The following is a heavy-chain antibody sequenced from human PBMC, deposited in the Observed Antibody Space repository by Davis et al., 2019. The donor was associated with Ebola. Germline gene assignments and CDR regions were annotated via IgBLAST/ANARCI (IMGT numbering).Heavy chain of an antibody. CDR2: IYPGDSDT. V-gene: IGHV5-51*01. J-gene: IGHJ4*02. D-gene: IGHD1-7*01. Sequence: QVSCLGSGYSFTSYWIGWVRQMPGNGLEWMGSIYPGDSDTRYSPSCQGKVTISADKSISTAYLQWSSLKASDTAMYYCARPGGTTPLWGQGTLVTVSS. CDR1: GYSFTSYW. CDR3: ARPGGTTPL.